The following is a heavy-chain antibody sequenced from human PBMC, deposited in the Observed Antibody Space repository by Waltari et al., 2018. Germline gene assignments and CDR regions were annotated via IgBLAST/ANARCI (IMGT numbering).Heavy chain of an antibody. J-gene: IGHJ4*02. CDR3: AKGSDFDFWSVTDH. D-gene: IGHD3-3*01. CDR1: GFAFRSYA. Sequence: EVQLLESGGALVEPGGSLKISCAASGFAFRSYARSWVRQAPGKGLEWVSSVSGSGESPKYADSVKGRFTISKDISKNTVHLQMSSLRDEDTAVYYCAKGSDFDFWSVTDHWGQGTRVTVSS. V-gene: IGHV3-23*01. CDR2: VSGSGESP.